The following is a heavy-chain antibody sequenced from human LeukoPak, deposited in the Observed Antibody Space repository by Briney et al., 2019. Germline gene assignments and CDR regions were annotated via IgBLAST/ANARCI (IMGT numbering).Heavy chain of an antibody. CDR2: RIPIFATA. D-gene: IGHD1-26*01. CDR1: GLTCSSYA. J-gene: IGHJ4*02. Sequence: SQNVSGKASGLTCSSYAVSWERQAPRQWLEWMGVRIPIFATANYAQTIHGRVTITTDESTSTAYMELSSLRSEDTAVYYCARAESTVQPLVGWGQGTLVTV. V-gene: IGHV1-69*05. CDR3: ARAESTVQPLVG.